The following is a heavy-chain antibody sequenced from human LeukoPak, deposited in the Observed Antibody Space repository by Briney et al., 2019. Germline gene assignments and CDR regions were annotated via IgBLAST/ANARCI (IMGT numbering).Heavy chain of an antibody. V-gene: IGHV4-59*01. CDR1: GDYISYYY. J-gene: IGHJ6*02. CDR2: IYYSGST. Sequence: SETLSLTRTVSGDYISYYYWSWLRQPPGKGLEWIGYIYYSGSTDYNPSLKSRVSISVDTSKNQFSLKLNSVTPADTAVYYCARDGKISPYSGMAVWGQGTTVTVSS. CDR3: ARDGKISPYSGMAV. D-gene: IGHD1-26*01.